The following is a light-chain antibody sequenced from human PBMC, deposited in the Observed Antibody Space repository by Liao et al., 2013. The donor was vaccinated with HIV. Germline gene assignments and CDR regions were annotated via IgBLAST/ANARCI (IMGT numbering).Light chain of an antibody. CDR1: KLGDKY. J-gene: IGLJ1*01. Sequence: SYELTQPPSVSESPGQTAIITCSGEKLGDKYVRWYQQKPGQSPVLVIYEDKKRPSGIPERFSGSNSGNTATLTISGTQAMDEADYYCQVWDSSSDHYVFGTGTKVTVL. CDR2: EDK. CDR3: QVWDSSSDHYV. V-gene: IGLV3-1*01.